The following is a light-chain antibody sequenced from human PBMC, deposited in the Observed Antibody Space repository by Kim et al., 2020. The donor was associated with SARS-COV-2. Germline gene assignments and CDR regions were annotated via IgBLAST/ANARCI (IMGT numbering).Light chain of an antibody. CDR1: QSVGLS. CDR2: GVS. Sequence: LSPGERATLSCRAKQSVGLSLAWYQQKPGQPPRLLIYGVSDRATGIPARFSGSGSGTDFTLTISSLEPEDFAVYYCQHRLNWPITFGQGTRLEIK. J-gene: IGKJ5*01. V-gene: IGKV3-11*01. CDR3: QHRLNWPIT.